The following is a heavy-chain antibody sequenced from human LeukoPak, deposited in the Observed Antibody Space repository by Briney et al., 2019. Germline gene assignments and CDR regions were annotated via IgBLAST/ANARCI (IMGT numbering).Heavy chain of an antibody. CDR3: ARDKPDSSGYYLRAFHI. D-gene: IGHD3-22*01. CDR2: IYYSGST. V-gene: IGHV4-59*12. CDR1: GGSISSYY. J-gene: IGHJ3*02. Sequence: PSETLSLTCTVSGGSISSYYWSWIRQPPGKRLEWIGYIYYSGSTNYNPSLKSRVTISVDTSKNQFSLKLSSVTAADTAVYYCARDKPDSSGYYLRAFHIWGQGTMVTVSS.